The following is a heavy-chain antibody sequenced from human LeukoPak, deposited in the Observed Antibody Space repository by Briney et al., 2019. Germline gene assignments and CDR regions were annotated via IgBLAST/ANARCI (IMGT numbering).Heavy chain of an antibody. Sequence: NPGGSPRLSCAASGFTFSDYYMSWIRQAPGKGLEWVSYISSSGSTIYYADSVKGRFTISRDNAKNSLYLQMNSLRAEDTAVYYCARMGLRSYTIDYWGQGTLVTVSS. CDR3: ARMGLRSYTIDY. D-gene: IGHD5-12*01. V-gene: IGHV3-11*01. CDR1: GFTFSDYY. J-gene: IGHJ4*02. CDR2: ISSSGSTI.